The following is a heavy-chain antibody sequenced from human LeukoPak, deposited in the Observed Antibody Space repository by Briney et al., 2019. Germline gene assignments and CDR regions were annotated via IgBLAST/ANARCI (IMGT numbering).Heavy chain of an antibody. J-gene: IGHJ6*02. CDR1: GFTVSSNY. D-gene: IGHD3-3*01. Sequence: PGGSLRLSCAASGFTVSSNYMSWVRQAPGKGLEWVSVIYSGGSTFYADSVKGRFTISRDISKNTLYLQMNSLRAEDTAVYYCARGKVLRFMWGMDVWGQGTTVTVSS. CDR3: ARGKVLRFMWGMDV. V-gene: IGHV3-66*02. CDR2: IYSGGST.